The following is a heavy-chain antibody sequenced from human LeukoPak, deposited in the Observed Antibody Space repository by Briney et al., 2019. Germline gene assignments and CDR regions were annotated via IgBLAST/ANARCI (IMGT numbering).Heavy chain of an antibody. J-gene: IGHJ6*02. CDR1: GGSVSSGSYY. CDR2: IYYSGST. CDR3: ARDVLSISNYYYYGMDV. D-gene: IGHD3-10*02. Sequence: SETLSLTCTVSGGSVSSGSYYWSWIRQPPGKGLEWIGYIYYSGSTNYNPSLKSRATISVDTSKNQFSLKLSSVTAADTAVYYCARDVLSISNYYYYGMDVWGQGTTVTVSS. V-gene: IGHV4-61*01.